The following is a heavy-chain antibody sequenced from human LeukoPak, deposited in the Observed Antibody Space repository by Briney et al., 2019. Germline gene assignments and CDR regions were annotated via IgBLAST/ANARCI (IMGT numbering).Heavy chain of an antibody. CDR3: ARDARGSECSHFDS. V-gene: IGHV3-7*01. J-gene: IGHJ4*02. CDR2: IKQDGSEK. CDR1: GFSLGTYY. Sequence: GGSLRLSCAASGFSLGTYYMSWVRQAPGKGLEWVANIKQDGSEKHYVDSVKGRFTISRDNSKNSLYLQMSSLRAEDTAVYYCARDARGSECSHFDSWGQGTLVTVSS. D-gene: IGHD2-8*01.